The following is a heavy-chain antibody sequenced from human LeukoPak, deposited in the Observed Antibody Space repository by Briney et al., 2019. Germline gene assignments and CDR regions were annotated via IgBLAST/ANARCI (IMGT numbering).Heavy chain of an antibody. CDR3: ARSPLMIREGLFDY. V-gene: IGHV3-9*01. Sequence: PGGSLRLSCAASGFTFDDYAMHWVRQAPGKGLEWVSGISWNSGSIGYADSVKGRFTISRDNAKNSLYLQMNSLRAEDTAVYYCARSPLMIREGLFDYWGQGTLVTVSS. J-gene: IGHJ4*02. CDR2: ISWNSGSI. D-gene: IGHD3-16*01. CDR1: GFTFDDYA.